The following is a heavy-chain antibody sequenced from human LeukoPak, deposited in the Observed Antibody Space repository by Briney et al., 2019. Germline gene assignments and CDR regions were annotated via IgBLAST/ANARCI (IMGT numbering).Heavy chain of an antibody. CDR3: ARVGALSSSWLLY. Sequence: GGSLRLSCAASGFTFSPYSINWVRQAPGKGLEWVSSISSSSSYIYYADSVKGRFTISRDNAKNSLYLQMNSLRAEDTAVYHCARVGALSSSWLLYWGQGTLVTVSS. D-gene: IGHD6-13*01. V-gene: IGHV3-21*01. CDR1: GFTFSPYS. J-gene: IGHJ4*02. CDR2: ISSSSSYI.